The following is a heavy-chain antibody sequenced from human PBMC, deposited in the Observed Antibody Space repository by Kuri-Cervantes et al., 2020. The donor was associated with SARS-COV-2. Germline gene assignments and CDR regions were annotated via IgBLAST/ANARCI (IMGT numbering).Heavy chain of an antibody. D-gene: IGHD2-15*01. CDR3: ERHRGYCSGGGCYSTGFSFDY. CDR2: ISVSGGST. CDR1: GFTFGSYV. Sequence: GESLKISCAASGFTFGSYVMNWVRQAPGKGLEWVSTISVSGGSTYYADSVKGRFTVSRDNAENSLYLQMNSLGVGDTAVYYCERHRGYCSGGGCYSTGFSFDYWGQGALVTVSS. V-gene: IGHV3-23*01. J-gene: IGHJ4*02.